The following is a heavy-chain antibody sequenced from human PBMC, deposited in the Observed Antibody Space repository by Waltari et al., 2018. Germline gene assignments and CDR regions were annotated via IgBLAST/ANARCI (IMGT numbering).Heavy chain of an antibody. CDR3: ARGLSSAFDI. J-gene: IGHJ3*02. CDR2: IKQDGSEK. CDR1: GFTFSSYW. V-gene: IGHV3-7*01. Sequence: SGFTFSSYWMNWVRQAPGKGLEWVANIKQDGSEKYYVDSVKGRFTISRDNAKNSLYLQMNSLRAEDTAVYYCARGLSSAFDIWGQGTMVTVSS.